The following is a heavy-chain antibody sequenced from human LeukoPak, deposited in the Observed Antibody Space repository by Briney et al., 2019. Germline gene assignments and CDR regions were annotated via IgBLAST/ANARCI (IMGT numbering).Heavy chain of an antibody. Sequence: GGSLRLSCAASGFTFSSYGMHWVRQAPGKGLEWVAVISYDGSNKYYADSVKGRFTISRDNSKNTLYLQMNSLRAEDTAVYYCASEAAASVWVPTVVWGKGTTVTVSS. V-gene: IGHV3-30*03. CDR1: GFTFSSYG. D-gene: IGHD6-13*01. J-gene: IGHJ6*04. CDR3: ASEAAASVWVPTVV. CDR2: ISYDGSNK.